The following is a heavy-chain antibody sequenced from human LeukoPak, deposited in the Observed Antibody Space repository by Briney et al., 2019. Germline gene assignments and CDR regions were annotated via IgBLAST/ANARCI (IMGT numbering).Heavy chain of an antibody. CDR1: GGTFSSYA. Sequence: GASVKVSCKASGGTFSSYAISWVRQAPGQGLEWMGRIIPILGIANYAQKFQGSVTITADKSTSTAYMELSSLRSEDTAVYYCASTETYVMDVWGQGTTVTVSS. CDR3: ASTETYVMDV. J-gene: IGHJ6*02. CDR2: IIPILGIA. V-gene: IGHV1-69*04.